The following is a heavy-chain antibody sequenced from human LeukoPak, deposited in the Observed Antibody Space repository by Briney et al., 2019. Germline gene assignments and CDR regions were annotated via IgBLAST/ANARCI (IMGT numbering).Heavy chain of an antibody. V-gene: IGHV4-4*02. CDR3: ARESLAVAAAFDI. J-gene: IGHJ3*02. CDR2: IYHSGST. D-gene: IGHD6-19*01. CDR1: GGSISSSNW. Sequence: PSETLSLTCAVSGGSISSSNWWSWVRQHPGKGLEWIGEIYHSGSTNYNPSLKSRVTISVDKSKNQFSLKLSSVTAADTAVYYCARESLAVAAAFDIWGQGTMVTVSS.